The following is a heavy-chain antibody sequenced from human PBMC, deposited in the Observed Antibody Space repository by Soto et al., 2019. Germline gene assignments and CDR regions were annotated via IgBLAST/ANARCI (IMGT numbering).Heavy chain of an antibody. Sequence: EVQLLESGGGLVQPGGSLRLSCAASGFTFSSYAMSWVRQAPGKGLEWVSIVSGSGGSTYYADSVKGRFTISRDNSKNTLYLQMNSLRAEDTAVYYCASRSSGWYFVYWCQGTLVSVSS. V-gene: IGHV3-23*01. CDR3: ASRSSGWYFVY. D-gene: IGHD6-19*01. J-gene: IGHJ4*02. CDR1: GFTFSSYA. CDR2: VSGSGGST.